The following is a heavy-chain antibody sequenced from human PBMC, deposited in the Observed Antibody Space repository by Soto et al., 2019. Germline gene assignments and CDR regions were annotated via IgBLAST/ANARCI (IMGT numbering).Heavy chain of an antibody. CDR3: EKDMGRIAAAAPQRGYYYSGMEV. CDR2: ISWNSGSI. V-gene: IGHV3-9*01. CDR1: GFTFDDYA. J-gene: IGHJ6*02. Sequence: EVQLVESGGGLVQPGRSLRLSCAASGFTFDDYAMHWVRQAPGKGLEWVSGISWNSGSIGYADSVKGRFTISRDNAKNELYLQMNSLQAEDPALYSCEKDMGRIAAAAPQRGYYYSGMEVWGQGTTVTVS. D-gene: IGHD6-13*01.